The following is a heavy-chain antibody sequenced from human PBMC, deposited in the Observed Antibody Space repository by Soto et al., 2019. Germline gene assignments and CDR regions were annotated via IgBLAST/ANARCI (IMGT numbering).Heavy chain of an antibody. Sequence: ASVKVSCKASGYTFTRYTMNWVRQAPGQRLEWMGWINPDNGNTKSSQKVQDRVIITRDTSASTAYMDLSSLRSEDTAVYYCARGIATGQLDPWGQGTLVTDSS. CDR1: GYTFTRYT. D-gene: IGHD2-15*01. CDR3: ARGIATGQLDP. J-gene: IGHJ5*02. CDR2: INPDNGNT. V-gene: IGHV1-3*01.